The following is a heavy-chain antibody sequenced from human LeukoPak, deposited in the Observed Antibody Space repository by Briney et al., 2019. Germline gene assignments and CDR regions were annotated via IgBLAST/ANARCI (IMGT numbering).Heavy chain of an antibody. CDR1: GFTFSSYA. Sequence: GSLRLSCAASGFTFSSYAMSWVRQAPGKGLEWVSAISGSGGSTYYADSVKGRFTISRDNSKNTLYLQMNSLRAEDTAVYYCAKDDEGYSYGYVGKLDYWGQGTLVTVSS. CDR3: AKDDEGYSYGYVGKLDY. J-gene: IGHJ4*02. D-gene: IGHD5-18*01. CDR2: ISGSGGST. V-gene: IGHV3-23*01.